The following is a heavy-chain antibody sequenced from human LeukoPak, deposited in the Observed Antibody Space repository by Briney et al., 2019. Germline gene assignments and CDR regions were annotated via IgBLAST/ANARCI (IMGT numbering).Heavy chain of an antibody. CDR1: GSTFSSYW. J-gene: IGHJ6*02. CDR3: ARGGGVDV. D-gene: IGHD3-16*01. V-gene: IGHV3-7*03. Sequence: GGSLRLSCAASGSTFSSYWMNWARQAPGKGLEWVASINHNGNVNYYVDSVKGRFTISRDNAKNSLYLQMSNLRAEDTAVYFCARGGGVDVWGQGATVTVSS. CDR2: INHNGNVN.